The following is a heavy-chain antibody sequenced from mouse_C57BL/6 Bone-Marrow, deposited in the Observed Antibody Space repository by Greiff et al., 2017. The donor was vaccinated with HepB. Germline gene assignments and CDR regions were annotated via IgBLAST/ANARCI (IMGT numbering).Heavy chain of an antibody. CDR3: AREVSLWIFITTVVADWYFDV. D-gene: IGHD1-1*01. V-gene: IGHV1-55*01. CDR1: GYTFTSYW. Sequence: QVQLQQPGAELVKPGASVKMSCKASGYTFTSYWITWVKQRPGQGLEWIGDIYPGSGSTNYNEKFKSKATLTVDTSSSTAYMQLSSLTSEDSAVYYCAREVSLWIFITTVVADWYFDVWGTGTTFTVSS. J-gene: IGHJ1*03. CDR2: IYPGSGST.